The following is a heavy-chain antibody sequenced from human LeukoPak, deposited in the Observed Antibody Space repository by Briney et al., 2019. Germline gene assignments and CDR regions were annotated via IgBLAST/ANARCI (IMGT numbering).Heavy chain of an antibody. V-gene: IGHV1-58*01. CDR1: GFTFTNSA. J-gene: IGHJ4*02. CDR2: IVVGRGNT. D-gene: IGHD2-8*02. Sequence: SVKVSFKASGFTFTNSAVQWVRQARGQRLEWIGWIVVGRGNTNYAQNFQERVTITRDMSTGTAYMELGSLRSEDTAVYYCAREESGGYFDYWGQGTLVTVSS. CDR3: AREESGGYFDY.